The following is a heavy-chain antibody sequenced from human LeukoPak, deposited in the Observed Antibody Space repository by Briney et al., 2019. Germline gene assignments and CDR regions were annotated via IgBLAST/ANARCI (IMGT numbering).Heavy chain of an antibody. V-gene: IGHV3-33*01. D-gene: IGHD1-26*01. CDR3: ARCRDSESYNLLRY. CDR2: IWSDGSNE. J-gene: IGHJ4*02. CDR1: GFTFSSYG. Sequence: GGSLRLSCAASGFTFSSYGMHWVRQAPGKGLEWVAVIWSDGSNEYYADSVKGRFTISRDNSKNTLYLQMNSLRAEDTAVCYCARCRDSESYNLLRYWGQGTLVTVTS.